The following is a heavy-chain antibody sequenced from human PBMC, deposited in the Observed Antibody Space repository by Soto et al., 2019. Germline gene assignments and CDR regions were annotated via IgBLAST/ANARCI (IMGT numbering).Heavy chain of an antibody. CDR2: IIPIFGTA. D-gene: IGHD4-17*01. J-gene: IGHJ4*02. CDR3: ARDTPPTVTTTVGHFDS. V-gene: IGHV1-69*01. Sequence: QVQLVQSGAEVKKPGSSVKVSCKASGGTFSSYAISWVRQAPGQGLEWMGGIIPIFGTANYAQKFQGRVTITADESTSKADMELSSLRSEDTAVYFCARDTPPTVTTTVGHFDSWGQGTLVTVSS. CDR1: GGTFSSYA.